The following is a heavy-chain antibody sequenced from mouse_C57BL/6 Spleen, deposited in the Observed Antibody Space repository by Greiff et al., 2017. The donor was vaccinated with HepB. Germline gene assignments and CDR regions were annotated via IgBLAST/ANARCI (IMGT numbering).Heavy chain of an antibody. CDR1: GYAFTNYL. J-gene: IGHJ4*01. CDR2: INPGSGGT. Sequence: QVQLQQSGAELVRPGTSVKVSCKASGYAFTNYLIEWVKQRPGQGLEWIGVINPGSGGTNYNEKFKGKATLTADKSSSTAYMQLSSLTSEDSAVYFCARSIYYDYMDYWGQGTSVTVSS. CDR3: ARSIYYDYMDY. D-gene: IGHD2-4*01. V-gene: IGHV1-54*01.